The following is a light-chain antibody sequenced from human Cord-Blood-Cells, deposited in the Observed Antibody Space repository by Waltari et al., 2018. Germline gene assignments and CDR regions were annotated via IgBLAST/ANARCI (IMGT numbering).Light chain of an antibody. CDR3: QQYYSTPYT. J-gene: IGKJ2*01. CDR2: WAS. V-gene: IGKV4-1*01. Sequence: DIVMTQSSDSVAESLGEKATINCKSSPSVLYRSNNKNYLAWYQQKPGQPPKLLIYWASTRESGVPDRFSGSGSGTDFTLTISSLQAEDVAVYYCQQYYSTPYTFGQGTKLEIK. CDR1: PSVLYRSNNKNY.